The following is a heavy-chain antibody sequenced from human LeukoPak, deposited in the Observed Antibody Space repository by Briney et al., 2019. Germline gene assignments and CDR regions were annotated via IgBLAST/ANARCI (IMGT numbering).Heavy chain of an antibody. CDR2: ITSGSSTI. CDR3: ATRNEYYDILTGYYKPDY. Sequence: GGSLRLSCAASVFTFSSYSMSWVRQAPGKGLEWVSYITSGSSTIYYAESVKGRFTISRDNAKNSLSLQMNSLRAEDTAVYYRATRNEYYDILTGYYKPDYWGQGTLVTVSS. CDR1: VFTFSSYS. J-gene: IGHJ4*02. D-gene: IGHD3-9*01. V-gene: IGHV3-48*04.